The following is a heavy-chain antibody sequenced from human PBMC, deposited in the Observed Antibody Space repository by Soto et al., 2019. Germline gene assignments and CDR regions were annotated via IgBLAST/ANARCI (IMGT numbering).Heavy chain of an antibody. Sequence: GGSLRLSCAASGFTFSDYYMSWIRQAPGKGLEWVSYISSSGSTIYYADSVKGRFTISRDNAKNSLYLQMNSLRAEDTAVDYCARGVASSSPGIYYYYYYYMDVWGKGTTVTVSS. CDR1: GFTFSDYY. V-gene: IGHV3-11*01. CDR2: ISSSGSTI. CDR3: ARGVASSSPGIYYYYYYYMDV. J-gene: IGHJ6*03. D-gene: IGHD6-6*01.